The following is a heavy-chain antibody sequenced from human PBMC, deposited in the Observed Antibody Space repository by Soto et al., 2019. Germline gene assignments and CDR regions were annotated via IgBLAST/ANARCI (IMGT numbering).Heavy chain of an antibody. V-gene: IGHV3-23*01. D-gene: IGHD3-10*01. J-gene: IGHJ6*02. CDR2: ISGRGGST. CDR1: GFTFSSYA. CDR3: AKVTSYYGSGRYYYYYYGMDV. Sequence: EVQLLESGGGLVQPGGSLRLSCAASGFTFSSYAMSWVRQAPGNGLELVSAISGRGGSTYYADSVKGRFTISRDNSNNTLYLQMNSLRAEDTAVYYCAKVTSYYGSGRYYYYYYGMDVWGQGTTVTVSS.